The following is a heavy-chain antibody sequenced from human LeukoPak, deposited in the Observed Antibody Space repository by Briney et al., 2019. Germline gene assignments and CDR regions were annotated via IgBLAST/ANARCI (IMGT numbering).Heavy chain of an antibody. CDR3: AKTSEGYFRRPVDY. Sequence: GGSLRLSCAAFGFTFSSYGMHWVRQAPGKGLEWVAFIRYDGSNKYYADSVKGRFTISRDNSKNTLYLQMSSLRAEDTAVYYCAKTSEGYFRRPVDYWGQGTLVTVSS. J-gene: IGHJ4*02. D-gene: IGHD1-26*01. CDR1: GFTFSSYG. V-gene: IGHV3-30*02. CDR2: IRYDGSNK.